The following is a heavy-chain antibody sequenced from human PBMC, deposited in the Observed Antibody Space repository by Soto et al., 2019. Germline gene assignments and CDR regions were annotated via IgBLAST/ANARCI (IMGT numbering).Heavy chain of an antibody. Sequence: QVQLVESGGGVVQPERSLRLSCAASGFTFSRQAMHWVRQAPGRGLEWVAVIWYHGVDKYYADSVKGRFTISRDNSKNTVYLQLNSLRGEDTDVYYCATGFLGLCTGGNCPLDSWGQGSLVTVSS. CDR1: GFTFSRQA. CDR2: IWYHGVDK. J-gene: IGHJ4*02. CDR3: ATGFLGLCTGGNCPLDS. V-gene: IGHV3-33*01. D-gene: IGHD2-15*01.